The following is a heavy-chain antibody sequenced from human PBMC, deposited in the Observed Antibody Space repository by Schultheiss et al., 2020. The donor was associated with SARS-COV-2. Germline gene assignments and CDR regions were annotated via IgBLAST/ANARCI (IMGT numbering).Heavy chain of an antibody. Sequence: GESLKISCAASGFTFSSYAMHWVRQAPGKGLEWVAVIWYDGSNKYYADSVKGRFTLSRDNAKNSLYLQMNSLRAEDTALYYCARDDSSSSYYYYYYGMDVWGQGTTVTVSS. CDR1: GFTFSSYA. CDR2: IWYDGSNK. J-gene: IGHJ6*02. D-gene: IGHD6-13*01. CDR3: ARDDSSSSYYYYYYGMDV. V-gene: IGHV3-30*19.